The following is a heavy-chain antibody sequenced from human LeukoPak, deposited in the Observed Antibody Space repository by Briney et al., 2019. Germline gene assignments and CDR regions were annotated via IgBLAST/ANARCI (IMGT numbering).Heavy chain of an antibody. V-gene: IGHV4-39*07. CDR3: ARGIAARRRGVGY. CDR1: GDSISTTNYY. Sequence: SETLSLTCTVSGDSISTTNYYWGWIRQPPGKGLEWIGSIYHSGSTYYNPSLKSRVTISVDTSKNQFSLKLSSVTAADTAVYYCARGIAARRRGVGYWGQGTLVTVSS. D-gene: IGHD6-6*01. J-gene: IGHJ4*02. CDR2: IYHSGST.